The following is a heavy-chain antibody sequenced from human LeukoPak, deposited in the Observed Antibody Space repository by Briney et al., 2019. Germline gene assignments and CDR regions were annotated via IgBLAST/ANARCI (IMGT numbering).Heavy chain of an antibody. CDR2: IDTSGST. CDR1: GGSINSGTYY. CDR3: ATYMVRGVVMHAFDI. Sequence: PSQTLSLTCTVSGGSINSGTYYWTWIRQPAGKGLEWIGRIDTSGSTNYNPSLKSRVTISVDTSKNQFSLKLSSVTAADTAVYYCATYMVRGVVMHAFDIWGQRTMVTVSS. V-gene: IGHV4-61*02. D-gene: IGHD3-10*01. J-gene: IGHJ3*02.